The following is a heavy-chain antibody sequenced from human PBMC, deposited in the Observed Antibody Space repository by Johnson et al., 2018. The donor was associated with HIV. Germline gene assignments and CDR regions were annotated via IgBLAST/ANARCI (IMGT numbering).Heavy chain of an antibody. Sequence: VQLVESGGGVVQPGGSLRLSCAASGFTFNTYGMDWVRQAPGKGLEWVAFIRYDGNSKYYIDSLKGRFTVSRDNSKNTLYLQMKSLRPEDTAVYYCAKESKWESRTPHAFDIWGQGKMVTVSS. CDR2: IRYDGNSK. D-gene: IGHD1-26*01. CDR3: AKESKWESRTPHAFDI. J-gene: IGHJ3*02. V-gene: IGHV3-30*02. CDR1: GFTFNTYG.